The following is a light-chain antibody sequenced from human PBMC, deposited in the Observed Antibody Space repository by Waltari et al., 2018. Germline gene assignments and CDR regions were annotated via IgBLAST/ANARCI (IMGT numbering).Light chain of an antibody. J-gene: IGLJ1*01. V-gene: IGLV2-14*03. CDR1: SSDIGISNY. CDR3: TSFSSDSTPLV. Sequence: QSALTQPASASGSLGQSITMSCTGTSSDIGISNYVSLYQQHPGKAPKLLIYDVSNRPSGVSNRFSGSKSGNTASLTISGLQSEDEADYYCTSFSSDSTPLVFGTGTRVTV. CDR2: DVS.